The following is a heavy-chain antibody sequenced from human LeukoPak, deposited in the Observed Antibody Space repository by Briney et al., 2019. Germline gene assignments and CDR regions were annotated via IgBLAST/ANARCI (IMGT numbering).Heavy chain of an antibody. D-gene: IGHD3-10*01. Sequence: ASVKVSCKASGYTFTSYDINWVRQATGQGLEWMGWMNPNSGNTGYAQKFQGRVTMTRNTSISTAYMELSSLRSEDTAVYYCAKVRGVMRARYWFVPWGQGTLGTVS. CDR3: AKVRGVMRARYWFVP. CDR2: MNPNSGNT. V-gene: IGHV1-8*01. J-gene: IGHJ5*02. CDR1: GYTFTSYD.